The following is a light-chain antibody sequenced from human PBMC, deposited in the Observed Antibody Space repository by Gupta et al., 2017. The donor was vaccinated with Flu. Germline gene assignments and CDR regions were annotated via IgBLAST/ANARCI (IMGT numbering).Light chain of an antibody. V-gene: IGKV1-33*01. CDR1: QDISNY. CDR3: QLDDDLRHS. CDR2: DAS. J-gene: IGKJ3*01. Sequence: DIQMTQSPSSLSASVGDRVTITCQASQDISNYLNWYQHKPGKAPKLLIYDASNLETGVPSRFSRSGPGTDFTFTMIILQLQDIPTYYFQLDDDLRHSFGPEAKAD.